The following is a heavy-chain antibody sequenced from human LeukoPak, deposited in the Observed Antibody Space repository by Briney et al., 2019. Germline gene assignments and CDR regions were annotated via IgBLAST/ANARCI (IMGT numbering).Heavy chain of an antibody. CDR2: ISGSGGST. J-gene: IGHJ4*02. D-gene: IGHD6-13*01. CDR3: AKIAAAEKGGLYFDY. CDR1: GFTFSSYA. Sequence: AGGSLRLSCAAFGFTFSSYAMSWVRQAPGKGLEWVSAISGSGGSTYYADSVKGRFTISRDNSKNTLYLQMNSLRAEDTAVYYCAKIAAAEKGGLYFDYWGQGTLVTVSS. V-gene: IGHV3-23*01.